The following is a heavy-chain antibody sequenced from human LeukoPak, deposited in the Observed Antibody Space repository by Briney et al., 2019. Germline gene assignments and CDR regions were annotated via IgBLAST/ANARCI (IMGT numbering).Heavy chain of an antibody. J-gene: IGHJ3*02. V-gene: IGHV1-69*01. Sequence: SVKVSCKAPGGTFSSYAISWVRQAPGQGLEWMGGIIPIFGTANYAQKFQGRVTITADESTSTAYMELSSLRSEDTAVYYCARDGSLYGTGTDAFDIWGQGTMVTVSS. CDR3: ARDGSLYGTGTDAFDI. CDR1: GGTFSSYA. D-gene: IGHD7-27*01. CDR2: IIPIFGTA.